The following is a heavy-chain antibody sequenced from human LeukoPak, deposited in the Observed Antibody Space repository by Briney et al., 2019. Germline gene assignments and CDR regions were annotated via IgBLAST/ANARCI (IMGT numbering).Heavy chain of an antibody. CDR1: GGSISSYY. CDR3: ARDPVVVVVAATPRDDY. D-gene: IGHD2-15*01. CDR2: IYTSGST. V-gene: IGHV4-4*07. J-gene: IGHJ4*02. Sequence: SETLSLTCTVSGGSISSYYWSWIRQPAGKGLEWIGRIYTSGSTNYNPSLKSRVTMSVDTSKNQFSLKLSSVTAADTAVYYCARDPVVVVVAATPRDDYWGQGTLVTVSS.